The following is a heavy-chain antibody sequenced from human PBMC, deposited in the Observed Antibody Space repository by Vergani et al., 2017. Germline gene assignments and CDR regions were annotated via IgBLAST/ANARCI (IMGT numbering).Heavy chain of an antibody. CDR3: AKEPTVAGTGTFSLLDDY. V-gene: IGHV3-23*01. CDR2: ISGSGGST. CDR1: GFTFSSYA. D-gene: IGHD6-19*01. Sequence: EVQLLESGGGLVQPGGSLRLSCAASGFTFSSYAMSWVRQAPGKGLEWVSAISGSGGSTYYADSVKGRFTISRDNSKNTLYLQMNSLRAEDTAVYYCAKEPTVAGTGTFSLLDDYWGQGTLVTVSS. J-gene: IGHJ4*02.